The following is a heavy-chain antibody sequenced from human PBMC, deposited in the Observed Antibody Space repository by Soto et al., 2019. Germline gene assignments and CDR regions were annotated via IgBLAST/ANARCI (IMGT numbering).Heavy chain of an antibody. Sequence: LRLSCAASGFTFSSYAMHWVRQAPGKGLEWVAVISYDGSNKYYADSVKGRFTISRDNSKNTLYLQMNSLRAEDTAVYYCARDNPPRIVVVINAFDIWGQGTMVTVSS. V-gene: IGHV3-30-3*01. D-gene: IGHD3-22*01. CDR2: ISYDGSNK. CDR1: GFTFSSYA. CDR3: ARDNPPRIVVVINAFDI. J-gene: IGHJ3*02.